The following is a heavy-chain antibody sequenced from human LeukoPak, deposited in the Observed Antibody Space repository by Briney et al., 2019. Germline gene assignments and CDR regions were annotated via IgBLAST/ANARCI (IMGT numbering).Heavy chain of an antibody. CDR3: AKDPNYYDSSGQIDY. D-gene: IGHD3-22*01. V-gene: IGHV3-30*02. CDR2: IRYDGSNK. Sequence: GGSLRLSCTASGFIFNKYWMSWVRQAPGKGLEWVAFIRYDGSNKYYADSVKGRFTISRDNSKNTLYLQMNSLRAEDTAVYYCAKDPNYYDSSGQIDYWGQGTLVTVSS. J-gene: IGHJ4*02. CDR1: GFIFNKYW.